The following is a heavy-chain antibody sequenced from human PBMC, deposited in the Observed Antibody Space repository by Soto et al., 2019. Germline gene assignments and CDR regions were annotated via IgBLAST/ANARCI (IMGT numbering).Heavy chain of an antibody. CDR1: GFSFSNAW. V-gene: IGHV3-15*01. J-gene: IGHJ4*02. Sequence: ETQLVESGGGLVKPGGSLRLSCAASGFSFSNAWMSWVRQAPGKGLEWLGHIKKKTDGGTADYAAPVKGRFTISGDDSKNTLYLQMNSLRTEDTAVYYCRTQWLDWGQGTLVTVSS. CDR2: IKKKTDGGTA. CDR3: RTQWLD. D-gene: IGHD6-19*01.